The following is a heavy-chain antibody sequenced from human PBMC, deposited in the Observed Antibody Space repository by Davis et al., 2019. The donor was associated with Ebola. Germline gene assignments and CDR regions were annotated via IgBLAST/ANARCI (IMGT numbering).Heavy chain of an antibody. Sequence: GESLKISCAASGVTFSSYAMSWVRQAPGKGLEWVSAISGSGGSTYYADSVKGRFTISRDNSKNTLYLQMNSLRAEDTAVYYCAKEGWGTAMGTFDSWGQGTLVTVSS. J-gene: IGHJ4*02. CDR2: ISGSGGST. CDR1: GVTFSSYA. V-gene: IGHV3-23*01. CDR3: AKEGWGTAMGTFDS. D-gene: IGHD5-18*01.